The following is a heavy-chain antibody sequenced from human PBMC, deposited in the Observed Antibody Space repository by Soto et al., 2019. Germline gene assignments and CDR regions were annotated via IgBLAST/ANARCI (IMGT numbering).Heavy chain of an antibody. D-gene: IGHD3-16*01. CDR3: AREEDDYIFN. CDR2: IMGDGSQK. V-gene: IGHV3-7*05. Sequence: GGSLRLSCAASGFTFSTYWMSWVRQSPGRGLEWVANIMGDGSQKYFVDSVKGRFTISRDNARNSLYLQMNSLRVEDTAVYYCAREEDDYIFNWGQGTMVTVSS. CDR1: GFTFSTYW. J-gene: IGHJ3*01.